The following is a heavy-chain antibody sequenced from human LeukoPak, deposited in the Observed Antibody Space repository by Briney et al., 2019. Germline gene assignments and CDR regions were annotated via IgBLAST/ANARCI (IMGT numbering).Heavy chain of an antibody. CDR2: ISGSGGST. CDR3: AKGGSGSYYNFWFDP. V-gene: IGHV3-23*01. Sequence: GGSLRLSCAASGFTFSSYAMSWVRQAPGKGLEWVSAISGSGGSTYYADSVKGRFTISRDNSKNTLYLQMNSLRAEDTAVYYCAKGGSGSYYNFWFDPWGQGILVTVSS. D-gene: IGHD3-10*01. J-gene: IGHJ5*02. CDR1: GFTFSSYA.